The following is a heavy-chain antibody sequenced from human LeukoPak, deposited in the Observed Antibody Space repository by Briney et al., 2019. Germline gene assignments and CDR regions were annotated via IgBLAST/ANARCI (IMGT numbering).Heavy chain of an antibody. V-gene: IGHV4-4*02. CDR3: AREGCSGGSCYYYYGMDV. Sequence: SGTLSLTCAVSGGSISSSNWWSWVRQPPGKGLEWIGEIYHSGSTNYNPSLKSRVTISVDKSKSQFSLKLSSVTAADTAVYYCAREGCSGGSCYYYYGMDVWGQGTTVTVSS. J-gene: IGHJ6*02. CDR2: IYHSGST. D-gene: IGHD2-15*01. CDR1: GGSISSSNW.